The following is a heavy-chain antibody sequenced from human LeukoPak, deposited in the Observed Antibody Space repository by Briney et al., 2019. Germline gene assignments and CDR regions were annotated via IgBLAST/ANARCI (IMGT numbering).Heavy chain of an antibody. CDR1: GYTFTGYY. CDR2: INPNSGGT. Sequence: ASVKVSCKASGYTFTGYYMHWVRQAPGQGPEWMGWINPNSGGTNYAQKFQGWVTMTRDTSISTAYMELSRLRSDDTAVYYCARDDGSSSQPDYWGQGTLVTVSS. CDR3: ARDDGSSSQPDY. V-gene: IGHV1-2*04. J-gene: IGHJ4*02. D-gene: IGHD6-6*01.